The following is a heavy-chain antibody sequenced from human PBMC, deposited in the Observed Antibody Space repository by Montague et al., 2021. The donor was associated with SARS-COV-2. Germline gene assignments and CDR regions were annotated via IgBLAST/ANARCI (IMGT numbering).Heavy chain of an antibody. CDR1: GGSISSDY. CDR2: IYYRGTT. V-gene: IGHV4-59*01. J-gene: IGHJ5*02. CDR3: AREDRWNWFDP. D-gene: IGHD5-24*01. Sequence: SETLSLTCSVSGGSISSDYWSWIRQSPGKGLAWIGYIYYRGTTNYNPSLKSRVTFSVDTSKNQFSLKLISVTAADTAVYFCAREDRWNWFDPWGQGVLVTVSS.